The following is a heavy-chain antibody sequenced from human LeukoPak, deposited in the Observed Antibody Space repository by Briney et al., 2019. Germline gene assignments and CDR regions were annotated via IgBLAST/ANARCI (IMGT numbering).Heavy chain of an antibody. Sequence: SETLSLTCTVSGGSISSYYWSWIRQPPGKGLEWIGYIYYSGSTNYNPSLKSRVTISVNTSKNQFSLKLSSVTAADTAVYYCARDGGSYFDYWGQGTLVTVSS. CDR1: GGSISSYY. D-gene: IGHD3-10*01. CDR3: ARDGGSYFDY. CDR2: IYYSGST. J-gene: IGHJ4*02. V-gene: IGHV4-59*01.